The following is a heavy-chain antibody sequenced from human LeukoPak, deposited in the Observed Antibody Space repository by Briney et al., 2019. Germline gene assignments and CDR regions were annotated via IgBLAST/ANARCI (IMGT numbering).Heavy chain of an antibody. CDR3: ARSGVDYYYMDV. D-gene: IGHD3-10*01. V-gene: IGHV1-69*04. Sequence: SVNVSCKASVGTFSSYAISWVRQAPGRGLEWVGRIIPILGIANYAQKFQGRVTMTRDTSTSTVYMELSSLRSEDTAVYYCARSGVDYYYMDVWGKGTTVTVSS. CDR2: IIPILGIA. J-gene: IGHJ6*03. CDR1: VGTFSSYA.